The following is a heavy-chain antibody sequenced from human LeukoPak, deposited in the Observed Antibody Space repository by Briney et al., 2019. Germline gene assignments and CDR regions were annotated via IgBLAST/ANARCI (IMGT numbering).Heavy chain of an antibody. D-gene: IGHD5-18*01. CDR3: AREGYSYGFDY. CDR2: IYYSGST. J-gene: IGHJ4*02. Sequence: SETLSLTCTVSGGSISSYYWSWIRQPPGKGLEWIGYIYYSGSTNYNPSLKSRVTISVDTSKNQFFLKLSSVTAADTAVYYCAREGYSYGFDYWGQGTLVTVSS. V-gene: IGHV4-59*01. CDR1: GGSISSYY.